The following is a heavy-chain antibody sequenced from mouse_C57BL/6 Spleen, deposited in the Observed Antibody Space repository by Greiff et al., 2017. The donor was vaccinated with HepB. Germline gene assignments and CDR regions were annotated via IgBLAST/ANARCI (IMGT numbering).Heavy chain of an antibody. D-gene: IGHD1-1*01. CDR1: GYTFTSYW. J-gene: IGHJ2*01. CDR2: IHPNSGST. CDR3: AREEGNYYAPPGYFDY. Sequence: QVQLQQPGAELVKPGASVKLSCKASGYTFTSYWMHWVKQRPGQGLEWIGMIHPNSGSTNYNEKFKSKATLTVDKSSSTAYMQLSSLTSEDSAVYYCAREEGNYYAPPGYFDYWGQGTTLTVSS. V-gene: IGHV1-64*01.